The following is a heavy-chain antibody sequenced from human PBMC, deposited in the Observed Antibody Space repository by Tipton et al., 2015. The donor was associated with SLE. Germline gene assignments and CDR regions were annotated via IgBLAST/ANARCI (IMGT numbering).Heavy chain of an antibody. Sequence: TLSLTCTVSGGSIRSYCWSWIRQPPGKGLEWIAWICYSGSTNYSPSLRSRVTILLDTSKSQFSLNLSSVTAADTAVYYCARAPGSWPYYYYYMDVWGKGTTVTVSS. CDR1: GGSIRSYC. D-gene: IGHD6-19*01. CDR3: ARAPGSWPYYYYYMDV. V-gene: IGHV4-59*12. CDR2: ICYSGST. J-gene: IGHJ6*03.